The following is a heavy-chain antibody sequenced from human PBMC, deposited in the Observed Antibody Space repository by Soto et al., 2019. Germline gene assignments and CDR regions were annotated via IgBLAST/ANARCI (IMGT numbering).Heavy chain of an antibody. CDR1: GYSFTSYW. V-gene: IGHV5-10-1*01. CDR3: ARGTVVVPAAIGGYYYYGMDV. CDR2: IDPSDSYT. Sequence: GESLKISCKGSGYSFTSYWISWMRQMPGKGLEWMRRIDPSDSYTNYSPSFQGHVTISADKSISTAYLQWSSLKASDTAMYYCARGTVVVPAAIGGYYYYGMDVWGQGTTVTVSS. D-gene: IGHD2-2*02. J-gene: IGHJ6*02.